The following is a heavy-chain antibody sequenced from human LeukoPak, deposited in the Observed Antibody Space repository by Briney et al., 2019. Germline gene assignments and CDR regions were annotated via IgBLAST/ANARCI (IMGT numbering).Heavy chain of an antibody. CDR3: AKDKGYCSGGSCYFYFDY. D-gene: IGHD2-15*01. V-gene: IGHV3-23*01. CDR1: GFTFSSYA. J-gene: IGHJ4*02. CDR2: ISGSGGST. Sequence: PGGSLRLSCAASGFTFSSYATSWVRQAPGKGLEWVSAISGSGGSTYYADSVKGRFTISRDNSKNTLYLQMNSLRAEDTAVYYCAKDKGYCSGGSCYFYFDYWGQGTLVTVSS.